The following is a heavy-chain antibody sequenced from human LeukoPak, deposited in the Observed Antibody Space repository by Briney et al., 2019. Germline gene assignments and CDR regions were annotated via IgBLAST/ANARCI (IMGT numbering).Heavy chain of an antibody. J-gene: IGHJ6*03. CDR1: GFMFSSYW. D-gene: IGHD6-13*01. V-gene: IGHV3-7*01. CDR2: IKQDGSEK. Sequence: PGGSLRLSCAASGFMFSSYWMSWVRQAPGKGLEWVANIKQDGSEKYYVDSVKGRLTISRDNAKNSLYLQMNSLRAEDTAVYYCARYSSSWYDWYYYYMDVWGKGTTVTVS. CDR3: ARYSSSWYDWYYYYMDV.